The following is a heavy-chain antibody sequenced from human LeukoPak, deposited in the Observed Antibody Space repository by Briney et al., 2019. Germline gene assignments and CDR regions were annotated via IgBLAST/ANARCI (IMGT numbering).Heavy chain of an antibody. CDR1: GGSISNYY. D-gene: IGHD6-13*01. CDR3: ARFGRVWDGNSWYRTFDP. V-gene: IGHV4-59*01. Sequence: SETLSLTCSVSGGSISNYYWSRTRQAPGKSLEWLGYMYYTGRTKYNPSLNSRFSISIDMSRSQFSLKLDSVTAADTAIYYCARFGRVWDGNSWYRTFDPWGQGTLVTVSS. CDR2: MYYTGRT. J-gene: IGHJ5*02.